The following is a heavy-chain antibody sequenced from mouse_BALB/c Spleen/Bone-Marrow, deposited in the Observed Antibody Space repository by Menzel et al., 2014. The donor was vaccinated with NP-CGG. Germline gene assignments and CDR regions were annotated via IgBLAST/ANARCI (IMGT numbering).Heavy chain of an antibody. CDR1: GYTFTSYV. CDR3: AIHEGYFDY. V-gene: IGHV1-14*01. Sequence: VQLQQPGPELVKPGASVKMSCKASGYTFTSYVMHWVRQKPGQGLEWIGYFNPYNDGPKYNEKFKGKATLTSDKSSSTAYMELSRLTSEDSAVYYCAIHEGYFDYWGQGTTLTVSS. CDR2: FNPYNDGP. J-gene: IGHJ2*01.